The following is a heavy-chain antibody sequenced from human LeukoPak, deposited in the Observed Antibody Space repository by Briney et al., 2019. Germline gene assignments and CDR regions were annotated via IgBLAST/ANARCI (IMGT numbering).Heavy chain of an antibody. V-gene: IGHV3-23*01. D-gene: IGHD2-15*01. CDR2: VSADGDYT. CDR1: GFTFNSYA. J-gene: IGHJ4*02. Sequence: PGGSLRLSCAASGFTFNSYAMSWVRQAPGQGLEWVSAVSADGDYTYYADSVKGRFSISRDNSKNTLYLQMNRLRVGDKAVYYCAKRRYCDDINCRDFDCWGQGTLVTVSS. CDR3: AKRRYCDDINCRDFDC.